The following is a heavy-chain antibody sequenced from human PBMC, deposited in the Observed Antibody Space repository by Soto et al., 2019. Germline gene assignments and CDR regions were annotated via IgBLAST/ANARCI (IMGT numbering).Heavy chain of an antibody. D-gene: IGHD5-18*01. CDR3: ARERYSYGLDY. Sequence: LSLTCVVSGDSISSTHWWTWVRQAPGKGLKWVAVISYDGSNKYYADSVKGRFTISRDNSKNTLYLQMNSLRAEDTAVYYCARERYSYGLDYWGQGTLVTVAS. J-gene: IGHJ4*02. CDR2: ISYDGSNK. V-gene: IGHV3-30-3*01. CDR1: GDSISSTH.